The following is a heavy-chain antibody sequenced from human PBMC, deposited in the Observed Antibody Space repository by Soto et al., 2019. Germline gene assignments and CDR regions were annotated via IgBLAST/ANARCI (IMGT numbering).Heavy chain of an antibody. CDR1: GFTFSSYA. J-gene: IGHJ4*02. V-gene: IGHV3-64D*08. CDR3: VKGEAWSLRSPGGQFDY. D-gene: IGHD2-15*01. Sequence: GGSLRLSCSASGFTFSSYAMHWVRQAPGKGLEYVSAISSNGGSTYYADSVKGRFTISRDNSKNTLYLQMSSLRAEDTAVYYCVKGEAWSLRSPGGQFDYWGQGTLVTVSS. CDR2: ISSNGGST.